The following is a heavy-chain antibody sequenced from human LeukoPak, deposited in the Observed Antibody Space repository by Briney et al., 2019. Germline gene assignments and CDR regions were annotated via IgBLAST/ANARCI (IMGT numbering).Heavy chain of an antibody. CDR2: IYHSGST. CDR3: ARTYYYDYYYYMDV. V-gene: IGHV4-4*02. CDR1: GGSISSSNW. J-gene: IGHJ6*03. Sequence: SGTLSLTCDVSGGSISSSNWWSWVRQPPGKGLEWIGEIYHSGSTNYNPSLKSRVTISVDKSKNQFSLNLSSVTAADTAVYYCARTYYYDYYYYMDVWGKGTTVTVSS. D-gene: IGHD3-22*01.